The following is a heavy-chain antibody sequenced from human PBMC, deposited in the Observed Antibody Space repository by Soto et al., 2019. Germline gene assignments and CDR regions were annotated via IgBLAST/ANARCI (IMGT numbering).Heavy chain of an antibody. CDR2: IKSKTDGGTT. Sequence: EVQLVESGGGLVKPGGSLRLSCAASGFTFSNAWMSWVRQAPGKGLEWVGRIKSKTDGGTTDYAAPVKGRFTISRDDSKNTLYLQMNSLKTEDTAVYYCTTRGYCSGGSCRIGMDVWGQGTTVTVSS. CDR3: TTRGYCSGGSCRIGMDV. D-gene: IGHD2-15*01. J-gene: IGHJ6*02. CDR1: GFTFSNAW. V-gene: IGHV3-15*01.